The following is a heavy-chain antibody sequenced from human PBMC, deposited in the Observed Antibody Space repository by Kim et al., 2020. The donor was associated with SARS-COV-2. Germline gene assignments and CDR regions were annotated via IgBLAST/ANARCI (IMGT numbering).Heavy chain of an antibody. Sequence: SETLSLTCTVSGGSISSGGYYWSWIRQHPGKGLEWIGYIYYSGSTYYNPSLKSRVTISVDTSKNQFSLKLSSVTAADTAVYYCARAVVAAPSLYYYYGMDVWGQGTTVTVSS. J-gene: IGHJ6*02. D-gene: IGHD2-15*01. CDR1: GGSISSGGYY. CDR2: IYYSGST. CDR3: ARAVVAAPSLYYYYGMDV. V-gene: IGHV4-31*03.